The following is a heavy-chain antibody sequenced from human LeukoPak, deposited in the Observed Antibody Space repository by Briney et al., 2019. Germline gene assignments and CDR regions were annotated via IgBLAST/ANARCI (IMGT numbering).Heavy chain of an antibody. CDR3: ARGGAYVYSRSWENWFGP. CDR1: GLTFSRYS. Sequence: GGSLRLSCTASGLTFSRYSMNWLRQARGKALEWVSYIISSGSYIYYADSVKGRFTISRDNAKNSLYLQMNSLRAEDTAVYYCARGGAYVYSRSWENWFGPWGQGTMVTVSS. V-gene: IGHV3-21*01. CDR2: IISSGSYI. D-gene: IGHD6-13*01. J-gene: IGHJ5*02.